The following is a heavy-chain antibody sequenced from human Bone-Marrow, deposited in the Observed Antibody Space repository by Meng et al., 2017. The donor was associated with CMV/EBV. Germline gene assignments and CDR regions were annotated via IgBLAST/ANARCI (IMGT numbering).Heavy chain of an antibody. V-gene: IGHV4-61*02. J-gene: IGHJ5*02. Sequence: ESPQGLGHASHTLCLPCTFSGGSISSGSYYWSWLRQPAGKGLEWIGRIYTSGSTNYNPSLKSRVTISVDTSKNQFSLKLSSVTAADTAVYYCARDGPLWFGELLGGFDPWGQGTLVTVSS. CDR2: IYTSGST. CDR3: ARDGPLWFGELLGGFDP. D-gene: IGHD3-10*01. CDR1: GGSISSGSYY.